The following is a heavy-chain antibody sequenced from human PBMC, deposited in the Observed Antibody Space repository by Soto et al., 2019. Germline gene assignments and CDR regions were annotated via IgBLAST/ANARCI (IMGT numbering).Heavy chain of an antibody. CDR2: IWYDGSNK. D-gene: IGHD6-13*01. CDR1: GFTFSSYG. V-gene: IGHV3-33*01. J-gene: IGHJ4*02. Sequence: QVQLVESGGGVVQPGRSLRLSCAESGFTFSSYGMHWVRQAPGKGLEWVEVIWYDGSNKYYADSVKGRFTISRNNSKNTLYLQMNSLRAEDTAVDYCARDHTQQQLVAGYFYYWGQGTMVTVSS. CDR3: ARDHTQQQLVAGYFYY.